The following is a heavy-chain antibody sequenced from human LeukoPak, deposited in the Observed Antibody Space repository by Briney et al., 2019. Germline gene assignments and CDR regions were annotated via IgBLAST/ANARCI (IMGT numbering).Heavy chain of an antibody. Sequence: SETQPLTCTVSGGSINSYYWSWIRQPPGKGLEWIGYIYYSGSTNYNPSLKSRVTISVDTSKNQFSLKLSSVTAADTAVYYCARHNYGDYADFDYWGQGTLVTVSS. CDR2: IYYSGST. CDR3: ARHNYGDYADFDY. CDR1: GGSINSYY. J-gene: IGHJ4*02. V-gene: IGHV4-59*08. D-gene: IGHD4-17*01.